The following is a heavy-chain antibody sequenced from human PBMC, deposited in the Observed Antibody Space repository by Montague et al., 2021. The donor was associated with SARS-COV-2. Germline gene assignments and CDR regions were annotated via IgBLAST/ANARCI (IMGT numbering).Heavy chain of an antibody. Sequence: SLRLSCAASEFTFSDYAMSWVRQAPGKGLEWVSTISGSGGSTFYADSLRGRFTISRDNSKNTLYLQVNSLRAEDTAVYYCAILPRAGGDYYYMDLWGKGTTVTVSS. CDR2: ISGSGGST. CDR1: EFTFSDYA. J-gene: IGHJ6*03. V-gene: IGHV3-23*01. D-gene: IGHD3-16*01. CDR3: AILPRAGGDYYYMDL.